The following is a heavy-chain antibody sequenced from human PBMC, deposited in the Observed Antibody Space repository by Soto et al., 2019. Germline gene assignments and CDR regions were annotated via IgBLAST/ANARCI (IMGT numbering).Heavy chain of an antibody. CDR3: ATSGSKPRFDF. Sequence: EVQQVESGGGLVQPGGSLRLSCVASGFTFINNYMMWVRQAPGKGLEWVSLVYSAGTTYYTDSVKGRFSSSRDNSKNTVYLQMNSLGAEDTAVYYCATSGSKPRFDFWGQGTLVTVSS. CDR1: GFTFINNY. J-gene: IGHJ4*02. CDR2: VYSAGTT. D-gene: IGHD1-26*01. V-gene: IGHV3-66*01.